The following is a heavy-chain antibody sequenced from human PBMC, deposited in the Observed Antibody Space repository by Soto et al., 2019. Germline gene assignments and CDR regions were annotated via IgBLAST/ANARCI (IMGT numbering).Heavy chain of an antibody. CDR1: GFTFSSYA. CDR3: ASHDHDYGDYPLGAASYYYYMDV. CDR2: ISGSGGST. J-gene: IGHJ6*03. Sequence: GGSLRLSCAASGFTFSSYAMSWVRQAPGKGLEWVSAISGSGGSTHYADSVKGRFTISRDNSKNTLYLQMNSLRAEDTAVYYCASHDHDYGDYPLGAASYYYYMDVWGKGTTVTVSS. V-gene: IGHV3-23*01. D-gene: IGHD4-17*01.